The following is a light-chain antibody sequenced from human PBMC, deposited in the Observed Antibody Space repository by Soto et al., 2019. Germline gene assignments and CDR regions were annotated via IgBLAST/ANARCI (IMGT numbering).Light chain of an antibody. J-gene: IGKJ1*01. CDR1: QDSATY. V-gene: IGKV1-33*01. CDR3: QQYDNLPPTWT. Sequence: DIQMTQSPSSLSASVGNRVTITCQASQDSATYLNWYPQKPGKAPNLLIYDASNLETGVPSRFSGGGSGTHFTFTISNLQPEDIATYYCQQYDNLPPTWTFGQGTKVEIE. CDR2: DAS.